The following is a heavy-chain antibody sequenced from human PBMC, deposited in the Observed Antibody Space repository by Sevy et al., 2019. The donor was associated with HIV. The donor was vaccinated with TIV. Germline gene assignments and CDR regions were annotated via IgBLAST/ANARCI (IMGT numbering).Heavy chain of an antibody. CDR2: ISSSSSYI. D-gene: IGHD3-3*01. Sequence: GGSLRLSCAASGFTFSSYSMNWVRQAPGKGLEWVSSISSSSSYIYYADSVKGRFTISRDNAKNSLYLQMNSLRAEDTAVYYCARDRPPYDFWSGYPIDYRGQGTLVTVSS. J-gene: IGHJ4*02. CDR1: GFTFSSYS. CDR3: ARDRPPYDFWSGYPIDY. V-gene: IGHV3-21*01.